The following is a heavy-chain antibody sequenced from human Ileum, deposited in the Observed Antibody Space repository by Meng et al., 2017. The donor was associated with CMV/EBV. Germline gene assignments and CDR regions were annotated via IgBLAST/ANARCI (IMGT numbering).Heavy chain of an antibody. J-gene: IGHJ5*02. CDR1: GYTFTGYS. CDR3: ARERRASLGFDP. V-gene: IGHV1-2*02. CDR2: INPNSGGT. Sequence: SCKASGYTFTGYSMHWVRQAPGQGLEWMGWINPNSGGTNYAQKFQGRVTMTRDTSISTAYMELSRLRSDDTAVYYCARERRASLGFDPWGQGTLVTVSS.